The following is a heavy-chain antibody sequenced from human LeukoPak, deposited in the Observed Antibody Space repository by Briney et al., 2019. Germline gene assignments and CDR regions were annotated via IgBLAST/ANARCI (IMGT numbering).Heavy chain of an antibody. CDR3: ACQYYDILTVYYIAY. CDR1: GYTFTSYD. Sequence: ASVKVSCKASGYTFTSYDINWVRQATGQGLEWMGWMNPNSGNTGYAQKFQGRVTMTRNTSISTAYMELSSLRSEDTAVYYCACQYYDILTVYYIAYWGQETLVTVSS. V-gene: IGHV1-8*01. CDR2: MNPNSGNT. J-gene: IGHJ4*02. D-gene: IGHD3-9*01.